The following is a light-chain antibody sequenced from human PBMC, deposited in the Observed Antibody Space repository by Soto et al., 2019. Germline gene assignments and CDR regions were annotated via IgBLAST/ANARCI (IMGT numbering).Light chain of an antibody. Sequence: QSALTQPASVSEYPGQSVTISCTGTSSDVGGYNYVSWYQQHPGKVPKLMIYDVSSRPSGVSNRFSGSKSGNTASLTISGLQAEDEADYYCSSYTTISTLIFGGGTKLTVL. CDR1: SSDVGGYNY. CDR3: SSYTTISTLI. CDR2: DVS. J-gene: IGLJ2*01. V-gene: IGLV2-14*03.